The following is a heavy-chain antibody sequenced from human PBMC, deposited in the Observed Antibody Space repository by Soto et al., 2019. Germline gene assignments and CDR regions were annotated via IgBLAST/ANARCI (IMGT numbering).Heavy chain of an antibody. CDR3: ARATTVVKGRWFDP. D-gene: IGHD4-17*01. J-gene: IGHJ5*02. CDR1: GYSISLGYY. V-gene: IGHV4-31*11. CDR2: IYYSGST. Sequence: PSETLSLTCAVSGYSISLGYYWSWIRQHPGKGLEWIGYIYYSGSTYYNPSLKSRVTISVDTSKNQFSLKLSSVTAADTAVYYCARATTVVKGRWFDPWGQGTLVTVSS.